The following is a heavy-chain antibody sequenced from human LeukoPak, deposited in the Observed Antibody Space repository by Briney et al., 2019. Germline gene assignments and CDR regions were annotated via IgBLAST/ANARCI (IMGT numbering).Heavy chain of an antibody. CDR2: IIPIFGTA. CDR3: AKAPVTTCSGAYCYPFDY. CDR1: GGTFSSYA. D-gene: IGHD2-21*01. Sequence: SVKVSCNASGGTFSSYAISWVRQAPGQGLEWMGGIIPIFGTANYAQKFQGRVTITADKSTSTAYMELSSLRSEDTAVYYCAKAPVTTCSGAYCYPFDYWGQGTLVTVSS. V-gene: IGHV1-69*06. J-gene: IGHJ4*02.